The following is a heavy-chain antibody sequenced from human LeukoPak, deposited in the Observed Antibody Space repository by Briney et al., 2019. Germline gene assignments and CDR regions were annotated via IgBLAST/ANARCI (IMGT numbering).Heavy chain of an antibody. CDR1: GFTFSSYW. CDR2: ITGNGNST. D-gene: IGHD2-15*01. CDR3: VSSGGSV. V-gene: IGHV3-74*01. Sequence: GGSLRLSCGASGFTFSSYWMHWVRQAPGKGLVWVSLITGNGNSTIYADSVKGRFTISRDNAKNTLYLQMNSLRPEDTAVYYCVSSGGSVWGQGTLVIVSS. J-gene: IGHJ4*02.